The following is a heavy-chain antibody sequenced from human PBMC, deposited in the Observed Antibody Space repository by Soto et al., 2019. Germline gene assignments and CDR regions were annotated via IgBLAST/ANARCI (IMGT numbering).Heavy chain of an antibody. CDR3: ARANEGGYPLFDY. V-gene: IGHV4-59*01. J-gene: IGHJ4*02. CDR1: GGSISSYY. D-gene: IGHD5-18*01. CDR2: IYYSGST. Sequence: SETLSLTCTVSGGSISSYYWSWIRQPPGKGLEWIGYIYYSGSTNYNPSLKSRVTISVDTSKNQFSLKLSSVTTADTAVYYCARANEGGYPLFDYWGQGTLVTVSS.